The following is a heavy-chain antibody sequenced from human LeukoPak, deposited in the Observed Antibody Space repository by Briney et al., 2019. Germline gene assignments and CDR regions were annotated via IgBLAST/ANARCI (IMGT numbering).Heavy chain of an antibody. D-gene: IGHD1-26*01. V-gene: IGHV3-15*01. CDR3: TTDGGGSYSGEYYYYGMDV. CDR1: GFTFSNAW. J-gene: IGHJ6*02. CDR2: IKSKTDGWTT. Sequence: PGGSLRLSCAASGFTFSNAWMSWVRQAPGKGLEWVGRIKSKTDGWTTDYAAPVKGRFTISRDDSKNTLYLQMNSLKTEDTAVYYCTTDGGGSYSGEYYYYGMDVWGQGTTVTVSS.